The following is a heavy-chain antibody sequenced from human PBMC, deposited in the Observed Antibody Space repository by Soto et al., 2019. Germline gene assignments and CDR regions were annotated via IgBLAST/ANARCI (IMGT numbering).Heavy chain of an antibody. V-gene: IGHV5-51*01. CDR3: ARHGGPDASVHYDFDY. CDR2: IYPGDSDA. CDR1: GYSFTNYW. J-gene: IGHJ4*02. D-gene: IGHD3-10*01. Sequence: GESLKISCQASGYSFTNYWIGWVRQMPGKGLEWMGIIYPGDSDARYSPSFQGQVTMSADKSIRIAYLQWNSLKASDTAIYYCARHGGPDASVHYDFDYWRQGTLVTVSS.